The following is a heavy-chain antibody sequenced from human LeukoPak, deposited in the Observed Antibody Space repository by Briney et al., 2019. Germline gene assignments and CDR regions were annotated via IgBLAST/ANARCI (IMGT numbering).Heavy chain of an antibody. CDR1: GGTFSSYA. V-gene: IGHV1-69*01. D-gene: IGHD6-19*01. CDR2: IIPIFGTA. CDR3: ARGEIAVAPFDY. J-gene: IGHJ4*02. Sequence: EASVKVSCKASGGTFSSYAISWVRQAPGQGLEWMGGIIPIFGTANYAQKFQGRVTITADESTNTAYMELSSLRSEDTAVYYCARGEIAVAPFDYWGQGTLVTVSS.